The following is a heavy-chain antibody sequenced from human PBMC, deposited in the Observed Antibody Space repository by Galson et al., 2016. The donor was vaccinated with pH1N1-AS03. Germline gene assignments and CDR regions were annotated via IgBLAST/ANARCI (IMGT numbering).Heavy chain of an antibody. D-gene: IGHD3-16*01. CDR2: INYVGST. CDR3: ARIRGRRRLNLMPGVMYGFDP. J-gene: IGHJ3*01. Sequence: GLEWIGEINYVGSTNYNPSFNSRVTISVDTSKMQFSLSLSSVTAADTAVYFCARIRGRRRLNLMPGVMYGFDPWGEGSTVIVSS. V-gene: IGHV4-34*01.